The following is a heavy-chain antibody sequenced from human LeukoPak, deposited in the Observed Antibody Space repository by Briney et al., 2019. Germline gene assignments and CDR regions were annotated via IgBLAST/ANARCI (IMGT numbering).Heavy chain of an antibody. V-gene: IGHV1-69*01. D-gene: IGHD3-10*01. CDR3: ACTRMVRGVIITNYYYGMDV. CDR2: IIPIFGTA. J-gene: IGHJ6*04. CDR1: GGTFSSYA. Sequence: ASVKLSCTASGGTFSSYAISWVRQAPGQGLEWMGGIIPIFGTANYAQNFQGRVTITADESTSTAYMELSSLRSEDTAVYYCACTRMVRGVIITNYYYGMDVWGKGTTVTVSS.